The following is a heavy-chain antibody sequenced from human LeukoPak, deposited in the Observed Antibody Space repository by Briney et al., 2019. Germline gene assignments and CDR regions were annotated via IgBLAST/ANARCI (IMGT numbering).Heavy chain of an antibody. D-gene: IGHD3-10*01. CDR1: GGSISSNSYY. J-gene: IGHJ4*02. CDR2: IYYSGST. CDR3: AGTRYYYNSRSYGAPYYFDY. V-gene: IGHV4-39*01. Sequence: SETLSLTCAVSGGSISSNSYYWGWIRQPPGKGLEWIGSIYYSGSTYYNPSLKSRVTISVDTSKNQFSLKLSSVTAADTAVYYCAGTRYYYNSRSYGAPYYFDYWGQGTLVTVSS.